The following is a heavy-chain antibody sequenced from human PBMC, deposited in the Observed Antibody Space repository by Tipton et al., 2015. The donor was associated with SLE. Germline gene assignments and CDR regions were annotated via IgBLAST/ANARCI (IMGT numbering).Heavy chain of an antibody. Sequence: GLVKPSETLSLTCAVYGGSFSGYYWSWIRQPPGKGLEWIGEINHSGSTNYNPSLKSRVTISVDTSKNQFSLNLSSVTAADTAVYYCARIGRVLRFLEWSFDYWGQGTLVTVSS. CDR2: INHSGST. CDR3: ARIGRVLRFLEWSFDY. V-gene: IGHV4-34*01. D-gene: IGHD3-3*01. CDR1: GGSFSGYY. J-gene: IGHJ4*02.